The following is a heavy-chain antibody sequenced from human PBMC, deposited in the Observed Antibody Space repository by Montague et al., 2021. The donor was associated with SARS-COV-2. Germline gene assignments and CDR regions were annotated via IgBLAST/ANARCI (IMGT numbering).Heavy chain of an antibody. D-gene: IGHD6-19*01. CDR2: IYYSGST. Sequence: SGTLSLTCTVSGGSISSSSYYRGWIRQPPGKGLEWIGSIYYSGSTYYNPSLKSRVTISVDTSKNQFSLKLSSVTAADTAVYYCAHMRGSSGWLGVFDYWGQGTLVTVSS. CDR1: GGSISSSSYY. V-gene: IGHV4-39*01. J-gene: IGHJ4*02. CDR3: AHMRGSSGWLGVFDY.